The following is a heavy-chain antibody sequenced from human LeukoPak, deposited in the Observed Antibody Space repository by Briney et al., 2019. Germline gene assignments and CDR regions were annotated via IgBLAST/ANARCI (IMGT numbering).Heavy chain of an antibody. Sequence: ASVKLSCTAAGYTFTSYDITWVRQAAGPGLEWRGWMNPNSGNTGYSQKFPGRVTMTRNTFISTAYMELSRLRSEETAVYYGARGGALVLRFLEWLGPFYYYGMDVWGQGTTVTVSS. CDR2: MNPNSGNT. D-gene: IGHD3-3*01. CDR3: ARGGALVLRFLEWLGPFYYYGMDV. CDR1: GYTFTSYD. J-gene: IGHJ6*02. V-gene: IGHV1-8*01.